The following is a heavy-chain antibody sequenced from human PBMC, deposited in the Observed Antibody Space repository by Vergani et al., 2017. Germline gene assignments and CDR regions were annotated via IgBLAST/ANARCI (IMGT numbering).Heavy chain of an antibody. CDR2: IKSKTDGGTT. J-gene: IGHJ3*02. Sequence: EVQLVESGGGLVKPGGSLRLSCAASGVTFSNAWMSWVRQATGKGLEWVGRIKSKTDGGTTDYAAPVKGSFTIARDYYKNTLYLQMNSLKTEDTDVYYCTTEGGIGAFYIWGQGTMVTVSS. CDR1: GVTFSNAW. D-gene: IGHD1-14*01. CDR3: TTEGGIGAFYI. V-gene: IGHV3-15*01.